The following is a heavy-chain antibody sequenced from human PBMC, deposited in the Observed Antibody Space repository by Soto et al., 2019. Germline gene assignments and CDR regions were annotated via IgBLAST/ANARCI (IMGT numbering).Heavy chain of an antibody. J-gene: IGHJ5*02. CDR1: GFTFSSYS. CDR3: ARAAYDFWSGYLIGFDP. Sequence: AVGSLRLPCAASGFTFSSYSMNWVRQAPGKGLEWVSSISSSSSYIYYADSVKGRFTISRDNAKNSLYLQMNSLRAEDTAVYYCARAAYDFWSGYLIGFDPWGQGTLVTVS. D-gene: IGHD3-3*01. V-gene: IGHV3-21*01. CDR2: ISSSSSYI.